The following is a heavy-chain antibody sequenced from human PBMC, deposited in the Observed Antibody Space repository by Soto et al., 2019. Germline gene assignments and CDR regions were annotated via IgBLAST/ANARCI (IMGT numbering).Heavy chain of an antibody. Sequence: QVQLVQSGAEEKKPGASVNISCKASGYTFTSYAVHWVRQAPGQRLEWMGWINAGNGNTKYSQSFQGRVTITRDRSASMAYMELSRLRSEDTAVYYCARVGSDFDCWGQGTLVTVSS. CDR2: INAGNGNT. CDR1: GYTFTSYA. V-gene: IGHV1-3*05. D-gene: IGHD1-26*01. J-gene: IGHJ4*02. CDR3: ARVGSDFDC.